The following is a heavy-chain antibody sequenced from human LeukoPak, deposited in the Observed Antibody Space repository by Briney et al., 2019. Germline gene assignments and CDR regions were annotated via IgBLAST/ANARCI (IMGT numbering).Heavy chain of an antibody. J-gene: IGHJ4*02. D-gene: IGHD2-2*01. Sequence: ASVTVSCKASGGTFSSFAISWVRQAPGQGLEWMGGIIPIFGTANYAQKFQGRVTITTDESTSTAYMELSSLRSEDTAVYYCARGKWVPAAMREVYSYYFDYWGQGTLVTVSS. CDR2: IIPIFGTA. CDR1: GGTFSSFA. CDR3: ARGKWVPAAMREVYSYYFDY. V-gene: IGHV1-69*05.